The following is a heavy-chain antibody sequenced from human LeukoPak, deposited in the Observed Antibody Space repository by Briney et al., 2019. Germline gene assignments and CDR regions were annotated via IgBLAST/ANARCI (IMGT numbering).Heavy chain of an antibody. Sequence: QSGGSLRLSCAASGFTFSNAWMNWVRQAPGKGLEWVANIKPDESEKYYVDSVKGRFTISRDNAKNSLYLQMNSLRAEDTAVYYSARDGSGWSNYWGQGTLVTVSS. D-gene: IGHD6-19*01. CDR2: IKPDESEK. V-gene: IGHV3-7*05. J-gene: IGHJ4*02. CDR3: ARDGSGWSNY. CDR1: GFTFSNAW.